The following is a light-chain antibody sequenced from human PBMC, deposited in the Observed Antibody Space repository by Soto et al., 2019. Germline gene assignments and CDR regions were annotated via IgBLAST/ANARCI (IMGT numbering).Light chain of an antibody. CDR3: LQHYNYPQT. J-gene: IGKJ1*01. CDR2: GAS. CDR1: QGIRTD. Sequence: DIQMTQSPSSLSASVGDRVTITCRASQGIRTDLVWYQQKQGKAPKRLIYGASSLQSGVPSRFSGRGSGTEFTLTVSSLQPEDFATYYCLQHYNYPQTFGPGTTVEIK. V-gene: IGKV1-17*01.